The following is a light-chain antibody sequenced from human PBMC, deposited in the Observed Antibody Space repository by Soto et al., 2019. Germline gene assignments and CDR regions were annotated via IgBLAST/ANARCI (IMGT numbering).Light chain of an antibody. CDR2: DAS. J-gene: IGKJ3*01. CDR1: QSIRSW. CDR3: QQYTSYLFT. Sequence: DIQMTQAPSTLSASVGARVTITCRASQSIRSWLAWYQQKPGKAPKLLIYDASSLESGVPPRFSGSGSGTEFTLTISSLQPDAFEPNYCQQYTSYLFTFCHGTNVDI. V-gene: IGKV1-5*01.